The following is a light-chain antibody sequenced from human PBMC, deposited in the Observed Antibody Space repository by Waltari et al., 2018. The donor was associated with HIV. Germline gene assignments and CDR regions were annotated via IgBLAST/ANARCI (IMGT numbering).Light chain of an antibody. J-gene: IGLJ3*02. CDR1: GSDIGHYNY. CDR2: DVT. CDR3: CSYAGSSTWV. V-gene: IGLV2-11*01. Sequence: QSALTQPRSVSGSPGQSVTISCTGTGSDIGHYNYVSWYQRHPAKAPKLRIFDVTNRPSGVPVRFSGSKSGNTASLTISGLQAEDEADYFCCSYAGSSTWVFGGGTNLTVL.